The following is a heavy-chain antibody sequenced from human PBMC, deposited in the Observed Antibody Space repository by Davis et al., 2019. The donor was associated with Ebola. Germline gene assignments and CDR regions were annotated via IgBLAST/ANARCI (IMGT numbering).Heavy chain of an antibody. J-gene: IGHJ5*02. CDR2: INHSGST. V-gene: IGHV4-34*01. Sequence: GSLRLSCAVYGGSFSGYYWSWIRQPPGKGLEWIGEINHSGSTNYNPSLKSRVTISVDTSKNQFSLKLSSVTAADTAVYYCARVRVSRFDPWGQGTLVTASS. CDR3: ARVRVSRFDP. CDR1: GGSFSGYY.